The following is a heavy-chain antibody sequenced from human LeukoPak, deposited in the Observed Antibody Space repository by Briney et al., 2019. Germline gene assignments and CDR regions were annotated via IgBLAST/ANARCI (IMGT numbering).Heavy chain of an antibody. CDR3: ARDERDAFDI. D-gene: IGHD6-25*01. J-gene: IGHJ3*02. CDR1: GFTFSSYS. CDR2: ISSSGSTI. Sequence: GGSLRLSCAASGFTFSSYSMNWVRQAPGKGLEWVSYISSSGSTIYYADSVKGRFTISRDNAKNSLYLQMNSLRAEDTAVYYCARDERDAFDIWGQGTMVTVSS. V-gene: IGHV3-48*04.